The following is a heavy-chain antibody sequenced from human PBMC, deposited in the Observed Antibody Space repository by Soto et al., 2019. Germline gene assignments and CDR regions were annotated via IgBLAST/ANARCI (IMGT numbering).Heavy chain of an antibody. Sequence: GGSLRLSCAASGFTFSSYEMNWVRQAPGKGLEWASYISSSSSTISYADSVRGRFTISRDNAKNSLYLQMNSLRDEDTAVYYCARVLRDSGGYYYVFDYWGQGTLVTVSS. CDR3: ARVLRDSGGYYYVFDY. D-gene: IGHD3-22*01. V-gene: IGHV3-48*02. J-gene: IGHJ4*02. CDR1: GFTFSSYE. CDR2: ISSSSSTI.